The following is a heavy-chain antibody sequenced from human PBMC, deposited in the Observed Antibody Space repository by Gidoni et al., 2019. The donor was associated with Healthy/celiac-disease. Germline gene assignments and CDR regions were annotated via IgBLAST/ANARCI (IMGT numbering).Heavy chain of an antibody. D-gene: IGHD1-26*01. CDR1: GGSFSGYY. V-gene: IGHV4-34*01. CDR3: ARDLAGATAGYYYDGMDV. CDR2: INHSGST. J-gene: IGHJ6*02. Sequence: QVQLQQWGAGLLKPSETLSLTCAVYGGSFSGYYWSWIRQPPGKGLEWIGEINHSGSTNYNPSLKSRVTRSVDTSKNQFSLKLSSVTAADTAVYYCARDLAGATAGYYYDGMDVWGQGTTVTVSS.